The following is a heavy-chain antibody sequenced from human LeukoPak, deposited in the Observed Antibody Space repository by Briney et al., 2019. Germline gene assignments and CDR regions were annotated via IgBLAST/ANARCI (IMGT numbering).Heavy chain of an antibody. Sequence: GGSLRLSCAASGFTFSDYNMRWIRQAPGKGLEWVSSISRSGSTKYYADSVKGRFTISRDNAKNSLFLQMNSLRAEDTAVYYCARVAGALEVDYWGQGTLVTVSS. CDR3: ARVAGALEVDY. J-gene: IGHJ4*02. CDR2: ISRSGSTK. CDR1: GFTFSDYN. D-gene: IGHD1-26*01. V-gene: IGHV3-11*01.